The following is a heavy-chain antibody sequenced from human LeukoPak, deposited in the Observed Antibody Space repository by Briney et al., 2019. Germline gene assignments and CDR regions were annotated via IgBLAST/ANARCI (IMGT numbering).Heavy chain of an antibody. Sequence: PGGSLRLSCAASGFTFSSYSMNWVRQAPGKGLEWVSSISSSSSYIYYADSVKGRFTISRDNAKNSLYLQMNGLRAEDTAVYYCARTDYYGSGSYYGPPAFDIWGQGTMVTVSS. CDR1: GFTFSSYS. CDR2: ISSSSSYI. J-gene: IGHJ3*02. CDR3: ARTDYYGSGSYYGPPAFDI. D-gene: IGHD3-10*01. V-gene: IGHV3-21*01.